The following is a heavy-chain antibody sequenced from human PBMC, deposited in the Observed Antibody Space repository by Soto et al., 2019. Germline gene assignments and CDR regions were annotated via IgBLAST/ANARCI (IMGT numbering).Heavy chain of an antibody. CDR2: IYHSRST. V-gene: IGHV4-4*02. D-gene: IGHD2-15*01. Sequence: QVQLQESGPGLVKPSGTLSLTCAVSSGSISSSNWWSWVRQPPGKGLEWIGEIYHSRSTNYNPSLQIRGTISVDKSKNQFSLKLGSVTAADTAVYYCARDLCSGGSCYEKGDAFDIWGQGTMVTVSS. J-gene: IGHJ3*02. CDR1: SGSISSSNW. CDR3: ARDLCSGGSCYEKGDAFDI.